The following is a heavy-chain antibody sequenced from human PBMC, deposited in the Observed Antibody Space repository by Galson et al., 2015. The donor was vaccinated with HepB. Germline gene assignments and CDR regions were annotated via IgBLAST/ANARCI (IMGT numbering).Heavy chain of an antibody. CDR1: GFTFSSYA. Sequence: CLRLSCAASGFTFSSYAMSWVRQVPEKGLEWVSSISGSDGSTYYTDSVKGRFTISRDDSKSTLYLQMNSLRAEDTAVYYCAKDRRTGTTPPDGFDIWGQGTMVTVSS. V-gene: IGHV3-23*01. J-gene: IGHJ3*02. CDR2: ISGSDGST. CDR3: AKDRRTGTTPPDGFDI. D-gene: IGHD1-1*01.